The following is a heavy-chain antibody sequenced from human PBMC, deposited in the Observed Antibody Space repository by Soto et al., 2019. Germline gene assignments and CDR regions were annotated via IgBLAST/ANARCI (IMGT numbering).Heavy chain of an antibody. D-gene: IGHD4-17*01. CDR3: ARAHYGDYGYGIDV. V-gene: IGHV4-30-2*01. CDR2: MYDSGTT. CDR1: GGSISSGGYS. J-gene: IGHJ6*02. Sequence: QLQLQESGSGLVKPSQTLSPTCAVSGGSISSGGYSWTWIRQPPGKGLEWIGYMYDSGTTYYNPSHKCRVTISVDRPKNPVSLKLSSVTAAATAAYYCARAHYGDYGYGIDVWAQATTVTVSS.